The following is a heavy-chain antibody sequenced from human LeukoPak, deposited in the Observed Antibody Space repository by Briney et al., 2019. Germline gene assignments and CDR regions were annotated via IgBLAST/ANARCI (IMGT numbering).Heavy chain of an antibody. Sequence: GASVKVSCKASGGTFSSYAISWVRQAPGQGLEWMGGIIPIFGTANYAQKFQGRVTITADKSTSTAYMELSSLRSEDTAVYYCATRPLGYCSGGSCPWFDPWGQGTLVTVSS. D-gene: IGHD2-15*01. CDR2: IIPIFGTA. V-gene: IGHV1-69*06. J-gene: IGHJ5*02. CDR1: GGTFSSYA. CDR3: ATRPLGYCSGGSCPWFDP.